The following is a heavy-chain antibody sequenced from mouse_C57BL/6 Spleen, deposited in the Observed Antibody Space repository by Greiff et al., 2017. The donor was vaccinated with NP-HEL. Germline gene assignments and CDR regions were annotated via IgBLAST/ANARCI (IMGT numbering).Heavy chain of an antibody. J-gene: IGHJ2*01. CDR3: ARPSHYYGSSYDY. CDR2: IDPSDSYT. CDR1: GYTFTSYW. Sequence: VQLQQPGAELVMPGASVKLSCKASGYTFTSYWMHWVKQRPGQGLEWIGEIDPSDSYTNYNQKFKGKSTLTVDKSSSTAYMQLSSLTSEVSAVYYCARPSHYYGSSYDYWGQGTTLTVSS. V-gene: IGHV1-69*01. D-gene: IGHD1-1*01.